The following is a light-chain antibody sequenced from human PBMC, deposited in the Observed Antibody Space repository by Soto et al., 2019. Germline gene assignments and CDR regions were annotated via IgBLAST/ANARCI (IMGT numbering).Light chain of an antibody. J-gene: IGKJ3*01. CDR1: QRISTN. Sequence: EIVMTQSPATLSVSPGESATLSCRASQRISTNLAWYQHKRGQAPRLLIYGASTRATGIPARFSGSGSETEFTLTITSLQSEDFAVYYCQHYNNWPRFFGPGTKVDIK. CDR3: QHYNNWPRF. V-gene: IGKV3D-15*01. CDR2: GAS.